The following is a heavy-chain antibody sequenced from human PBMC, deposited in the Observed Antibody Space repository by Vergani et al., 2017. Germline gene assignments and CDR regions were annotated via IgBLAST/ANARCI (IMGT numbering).Heavy chain of an antibody. D-gene: IGHD1-7*01. CDR1: GYSFSRSR. V-gene: IGHV5-51*03. J-gene: IGHJ6*03. Sequence: EVQLEQSGAAVKTPGASLEISCKGSGYSFSRSRIAWVRERPGQGLEWMGMFDPGNSETRNNPSFRDQVTMSGAKSLSTAYLQWSSLNAADSAMYYCARVYCLGMSCSGTDYFYHIDVWGKGTTVTVS. CDR2: FDPGNSET. CDR3: ARVYCLGMSCSGTDYFYHIDV.